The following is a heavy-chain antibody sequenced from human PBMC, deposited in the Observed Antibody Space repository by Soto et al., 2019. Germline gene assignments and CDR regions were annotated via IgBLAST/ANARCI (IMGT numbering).Heavy chain of an antibody. J-gene: IGHJ4*02. CDR2: ISGSGGSA. CDR1: GFSFSNYA. D-gene: IGHD3-3*01. CDR3: VKTPYDFWSSGQYLFDH. Sequence: GGSLRLSCAASGFSFSNYAMNWVRQAPGKGLEWVSVISGSGGSASYADSVQGRFTISRDNSNNTLYLQMNSLRAEDTAIYSCVKTPYDFWSSGQYLFDHWGQGTLVTVSS. V-gene: IGHV3-23*01.